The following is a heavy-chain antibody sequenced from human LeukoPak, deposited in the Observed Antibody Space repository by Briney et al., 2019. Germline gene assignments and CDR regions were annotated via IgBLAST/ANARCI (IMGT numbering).Heavy chain of an antibody. CDR1: GVSISSSNSY. Sequence: SETLSLTCSVSGVSISSSNSYWGWIRQPPGKGLEWIGEINHSGSTNYNPSLKSRVTISVDTSKNQFSLKLSSVTAADTAVYYCARGLMAVDCWGQGTLVTVSS. CDR2: INHSGST. J-gene: IGHJ4*02. D-gene: IGHD2-8*01. CDR3: ARGLMAVDC. V-gene: IGHV4-39*07.